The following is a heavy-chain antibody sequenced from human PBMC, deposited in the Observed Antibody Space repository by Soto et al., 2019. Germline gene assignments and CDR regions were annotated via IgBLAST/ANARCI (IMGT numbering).Heavy chain of an antibody. Sequence: GASVKVSCKASGYTFTSYDINWVRQATGQGLEWMGWMNPYSGNTNYAQKFQGRVTMTTNTSISTAYMELSSLRSDDTAVYYCARDGELEWLLFPDAFDIWGQGTMVTVSS. CDR1: GYTFTSYD. D-gene: IGHD3-3*01. CDR3: ARDGELEWLLFPDAFDI. V-gene: IGHV1-8*01. J-gene: IGHJ3*02. CDR2: MNPYSGNT.